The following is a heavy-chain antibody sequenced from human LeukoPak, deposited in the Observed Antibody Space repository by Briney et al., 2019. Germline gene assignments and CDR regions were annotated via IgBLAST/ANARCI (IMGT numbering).Heavy chain of an antibody. Sequence: PGGSLRLSCAASGFSVSSDYMTWVRQAPGKGLEWVSVIYSGGSTYYADSVKGRFTIPRDNSKNTLYLQMNNVRVEDTAVYFCARYHTALNYWGQGTLVTASS. CDR1: GFSVSSDY. D-gene: IGHD5-18*01. CDR2: IYSGGST. V-gene: IGHV3-53*01. CDR3: ARYHTALNY. J-gene: IGHJ4*02.